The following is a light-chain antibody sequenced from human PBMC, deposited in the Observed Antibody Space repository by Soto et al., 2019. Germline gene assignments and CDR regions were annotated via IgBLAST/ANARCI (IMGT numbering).Light chain of an antibody. V-gene: IGKV3-15*01. Sequence: EILMTQSPATLSVSPGERATLSCRASQSVSSDLAWYQQRPGQAPRLLIYGASTRATGIPARLSGGGSGTEFTLTISSLQSEDFAVYYCQQYYNWPLYSFGQGTKLEIK. CDR2: GAS. J-gene: IGKJ2*01. CDR3: QQYYNWPLYS. CDR1: QSVSSD.